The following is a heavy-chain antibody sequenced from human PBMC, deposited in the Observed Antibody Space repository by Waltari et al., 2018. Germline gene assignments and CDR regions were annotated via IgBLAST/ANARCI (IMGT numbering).Heavy chain of an antibody. V-gene: IGHV4-61*02. CDR3: ARSKRDGGYFQH. CDR2: IYTSGST. D-gene: IGHD3-16*01. CDR1: GGSISSGSYY. J-gene: IGHJ1*01. Sequence: QVQLQESGPGLVKPSQTLSLTCTVSGGSISSGSYYWSWIRQPAGKGLEWIGRIYTSGSTNYNPSRKSRVTISVDTSKNQFSLKLSSVTAADTAVYYCARSKRDGGYFQHWGQGTLVTVSS.